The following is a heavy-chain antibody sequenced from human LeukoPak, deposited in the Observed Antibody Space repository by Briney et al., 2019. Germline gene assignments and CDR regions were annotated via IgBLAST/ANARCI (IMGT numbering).Heavy chain of an antibody. Sequence: SGTLSLTCAVSGDSISSTNWWSWVRQSPGKGLEWIGEIYHSGSTNYNPSLKSRVTISADKSKNQFSLKLTSVTAADTAVYYCARSPGYYDGSGYYSGDFDYWGQGTLVTVSS. J-gene: IGHJ4*02. CDR3: ARSPGYYDGSGYYSGDFDY. V-gene: IGHV4-4*02. CDR1: GDSISSTNW. CDR2: IYHSGST. D-gene: IGHD3-22*01.